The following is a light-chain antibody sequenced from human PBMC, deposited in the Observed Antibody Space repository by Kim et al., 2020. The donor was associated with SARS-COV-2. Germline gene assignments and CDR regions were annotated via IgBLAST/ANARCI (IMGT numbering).Light chain of an antibody. CDR1: QGISSW. J-gene: IGKJ3*01. V-gene: IGKV1-12*01. Sequence: DIQMTQSPSSVSAAVGDRVTITCRASQGISSWLAWYQQKPGKAPKLLIYGASSLRSGVPSRFSGSGSGTDFTLTISSLQPEDFATYYCQETDSVPFTFGPGTKVDIK. CDR3: QETDSVPFT. CDR2: GAS.